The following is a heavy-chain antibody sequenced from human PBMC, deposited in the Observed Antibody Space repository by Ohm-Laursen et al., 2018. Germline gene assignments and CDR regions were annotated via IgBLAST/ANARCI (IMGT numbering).Heavy chain of an antibody. CDR3: AGETRTYYSDGSVYTLDI. J-gene: IGHJ3*02. CDR2: VHSSGST. D-gene: IGHD3-22*01. Sequence: TLSLTCPVSGGSIRTYYWNCIRQPAGKGLEWIGRVHSSGSTNYNPSLKSRVTMSVDTSKNQFSLKLSSVTAADTAVYFCAGETRTYYSDGSVYTLDIWGQGTMVTVSS. CDR1: GGSIRTYY. V-gene: IGHV4-4*07.